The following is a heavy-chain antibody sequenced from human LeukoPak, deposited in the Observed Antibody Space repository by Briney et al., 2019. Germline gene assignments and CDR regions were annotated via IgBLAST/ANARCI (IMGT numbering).Heavy chain of an antibody. Sequence: GGSLRLSCAASGLTFDDYGMSWVRQAPGKGLEWVSGINWNGGSTGYADSVKGRFTISRDNAKNSLYLQMNSLRAEDTALYYCARASKTGYDFWSGSQYYYYYYYMDVWGKGTTVTVSS. V-gene: IGHV3-20*04. CDR2: INWNGGST. CDR3: ARASKTGYDFWSGSQYYYYYYYMDV. CDR1: GLTFDDYG. D-gene: IGHD3-3*01. J-gene: IGHJ6*03.